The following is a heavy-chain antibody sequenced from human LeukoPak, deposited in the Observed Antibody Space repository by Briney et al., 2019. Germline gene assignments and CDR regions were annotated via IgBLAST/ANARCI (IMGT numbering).Heavy chain of an antibody. J-gene: IGHJ6*02. CDR1: GYTFTSYG. V-gene: IGHV1-18*01. CDR2: ISAYNGNT. D-gene: IGHD3-3*01. CDR3: ARSPYYDFWSYYYYYGMDV. Sequence: ASVKVSCKASGYTFTSYGISWVRQAPGQGLEWMGWISAYNGNTNYAQKLRGRVTMTTDPSTSTAYMELRSLRSDDTAVYYCARSPYYDFWSYYYYYGMDVWGQGTTVTVSS.